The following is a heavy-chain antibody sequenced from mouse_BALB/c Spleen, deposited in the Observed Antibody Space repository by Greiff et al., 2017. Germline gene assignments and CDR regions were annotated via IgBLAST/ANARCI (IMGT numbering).Heavy chain of an antibody. D-gene: IGHD1-1*01. CDR2: INPSNGRT. J-gene: IGHJ1*01. CDR1: GYTFTSYW. Sequence: QVQLQQSGAELVKPGASVKLSCKASGYTFTSYWMHWVKQRLGQGLEWIGEINPSNGRTNYNEKFKSKATLTVDKSSSTAYMQLSSLTSEDSAVYYCSRDVGITTGYCDVWGAGTTVTVSS. V-gene: IGHV1S81*02. CDR3: SRDVGITTGYCDV.